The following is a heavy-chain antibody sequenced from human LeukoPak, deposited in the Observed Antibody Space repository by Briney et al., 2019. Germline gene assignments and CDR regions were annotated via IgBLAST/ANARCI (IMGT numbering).Heavy chain of an antibody. Sequence: ASVKVSCKASGYTFTSYYMHWVRQAPGQGLEWMGIINPSGGSTSYAQKFQGRVTMTRDTSTSTVYMELSSLRSEDTAVYYCATVGTMRSRFREFDYWGQGTLVTVSS. CDR3: ATVGTMRSRFREFDY. V-gene: IGHV1-46*01. D-gene: IGHD1-14*01. CDR2: INPSGGST. CDR1: GYTFTSYY. J-gene: IGHJ4*02.